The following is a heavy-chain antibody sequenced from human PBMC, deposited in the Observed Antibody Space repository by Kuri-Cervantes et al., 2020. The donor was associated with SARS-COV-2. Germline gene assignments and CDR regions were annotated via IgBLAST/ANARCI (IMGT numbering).Heavy chain of an antibody. CDR3: ARGRTSRVLTAILW. J-gene: IGHJ4*02. V-gene: IGHV1-18*01. D-gene: IGHD2-21*02. CDR1: GYTFTSYG. CDR2: ISAYNGNT. Sequence: ASVKVTCKASGYTFTSYGISWVRQAPGQGLEWMGWISAYNGNTNYAQKLQGRVTMTTDTSTSTDYMELRSLRSDDTAVYYCARGRTSRVLTAILWWGQGTLVTVSS.